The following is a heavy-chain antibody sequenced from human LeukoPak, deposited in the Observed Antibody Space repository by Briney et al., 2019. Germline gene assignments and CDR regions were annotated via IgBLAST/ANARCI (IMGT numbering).Heavy chain of an antibody. D-gene: IGHD3-3*01. V-gene: IGHV1-8*01. CDR2: MNPNSGNT. Sequence: ASVKVSCKASGYTFTSYDINWVRQATGQGLEWMGWMNPNSGNTGYARKFQGRVTMTRNTSISTAYMELSSLRSEDTAVYYCARASFYDFWSGYYRTEFDPWGQGTLVTVSS. CDR1: GYTFTSYD. CDR3: ARASFYDFWSGYYRTEFDP. J-gene: IGHJ5*02.